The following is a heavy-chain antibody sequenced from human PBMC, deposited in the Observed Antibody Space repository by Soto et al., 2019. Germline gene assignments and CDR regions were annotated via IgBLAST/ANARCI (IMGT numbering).Heavy chain of an antibody. CDR3: AKKGYCSSTSCPAYYYYGMDV. CDR2: ISYDGSNK. J-gene: IGHJ6*02. CDR1: GFTFSSYG. D-gene: IGHD2-2*01. Sequence: HPGGSLRLSCAASGFTFSSYGMHWVRQAPGKGLEWVAVISYDGSNKYYADSVKGRFTISRDKSKSTLYLQMNSLRAEDTAVYYCAKKGYCSSTSCPAYYYYGMDVWGQGTTVTVYS. V-gene: IGHV3-30*18.